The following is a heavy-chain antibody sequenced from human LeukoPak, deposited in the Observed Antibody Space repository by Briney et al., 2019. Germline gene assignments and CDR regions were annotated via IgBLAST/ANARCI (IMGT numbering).Heavy chain of an antibody. Sequence: GGSLRLSCAASGFTFSGSAMQWVRQASGKGLEWVGRIRSKANSYATGYAASVTGRFTISRDDSKNTAYLQLNSLKTEDTAVYYCTFSRSGYAGIDYWGQGTLVTVSS. J-gene: IGHJ4*02. D-gene: IGHD5-12*01. CDR2: IRSKANSYAT. CDR1: GFTFSGSA. CDR3: TFSRSGYAGIDY. V-gene: IGHV3-73*01.